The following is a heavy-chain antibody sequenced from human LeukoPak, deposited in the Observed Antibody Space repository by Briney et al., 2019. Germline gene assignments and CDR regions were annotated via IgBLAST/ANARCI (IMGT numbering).Heavy chain of an antibody. CDR1: GGSINRNY. CDR2: FYASGNT. J-gene: IGHJ3*02. D-gene: IGHD5-24*01. Sequence: SETLSLPCTVSGGSINRNYWNWIRQPAGKGLEWIGRFYASGNTDYNPSLKSRVTLSMDKSKNQFSLKLISVTAADAALYYCARETSGYNWGAFEIWGQGTMVTVSS. V-gene: IGHV4-4*07. CDR3: ARETSGYNWGAFEI.